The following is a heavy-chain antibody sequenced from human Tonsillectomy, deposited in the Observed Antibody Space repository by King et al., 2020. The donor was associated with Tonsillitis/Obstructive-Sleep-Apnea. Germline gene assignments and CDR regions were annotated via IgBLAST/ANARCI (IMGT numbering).Heavy chain of an antibody. CDR2: IYYSGST. V-gene: IGHV4-59*01. J-gene: IGHJ3*02. D-gene: IGHD2-8*01. CDR1: GGSISSYY. Sequence: LQLQESGPGLVKPSKTLSLTCTVSGGSISSYYWSWIRQPPGKGLEWIGYIYYSGSTNYNPSLKSRVTISVDTSKNQVSLKLYSVTAADTAVYYCARDMVLEAGGDAFDIWGQGTMVTVSS. CDR3: ARDMVLEAGGDAFDI.